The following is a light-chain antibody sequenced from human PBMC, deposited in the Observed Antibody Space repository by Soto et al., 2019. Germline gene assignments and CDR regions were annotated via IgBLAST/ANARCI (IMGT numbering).Light chain of an antibody. CDR3: QQHNHWPPIT. J-gene: IGKJ5*01. CDR1: QVVKSN. CDR2: AAS. Sequence: EILITQSPSTLSVSQGDRATLSCRVSQVVKSNLAWYQQKPGKAPELLIYAASTRASGIPARFSGSGSGTEFTIPISGIQSEDFAVYFCQQHNHWPPITFGPGTRLAIK. V-gene: IGKV3-15*01.